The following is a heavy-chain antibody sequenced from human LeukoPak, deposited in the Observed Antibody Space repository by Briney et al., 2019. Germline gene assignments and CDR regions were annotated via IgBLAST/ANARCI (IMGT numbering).Heavy chain of an antibody. J-gene: IGHJ6*04. CDR2: ISSSGSTI. D-gene: IGHD5-18*01. V-gene: IGHV3-48*03. CDR3: ARAPLWGYGMDV. CDR1: GFTFSSYE. Sequence: GGSLRLSCAASGFTFSSYEMNWVRQAPGEGLEWVSYISSSGSTIYYADSVKGRFTISRDNAKNSLYLQMNSLRAEDTAVYYCARAPLWGYGMDVWGKGTTVTVSS.